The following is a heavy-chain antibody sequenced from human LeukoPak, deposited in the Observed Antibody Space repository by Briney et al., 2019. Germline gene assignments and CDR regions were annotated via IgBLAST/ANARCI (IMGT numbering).Heavy chain of an antibody. CDR2: ISSTNGYI. Sequence: GGSLRLSCAASGFTFSSYSMNWVRQAPGKGLEWVSYISSTNGYIYYADSVRGRFTISRDNAKNPLSLQMNSLRAEDTAVYYCARGRSTWHLDYWGQGTLVTVSS. V-gene: IGHV3-21*01. D-gene: IGHD1-26*01. J-gene: IGHJ4*02. CDR3: ARGRSTWHLDY. CDR1: GFTFSSYS.